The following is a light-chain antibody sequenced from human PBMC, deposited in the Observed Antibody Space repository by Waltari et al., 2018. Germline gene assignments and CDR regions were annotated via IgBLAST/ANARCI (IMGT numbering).Light chain of an antibody. CDR3: QQHGTLPAT. CDR1: QSVGSSS. J-gene: IGKJ1*01. CDR2: RAS. V-gene: IGKV3-20*01. Sequence: EIVFTQSPGTASLSPGERVTLSCRASQSVGSSSLAWYQQKPGQAPRLVIYRASRRATGIPDRFSGSGSGTDFSLTISRLEPEDFAVYYCQQHGTLPATFGQGTKMEIK.